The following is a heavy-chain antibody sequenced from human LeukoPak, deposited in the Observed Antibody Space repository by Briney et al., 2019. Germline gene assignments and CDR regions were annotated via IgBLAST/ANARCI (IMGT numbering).Heavy chain of an antibody. CDR3: AREALYGSGSYYPNWFDP. D-gene: IGHD3-10*01. Sequence: SETLSLTCTVSGGSISSGSYYWSWIRQPAGKGLEWIGRIYISGSTNYSPSLKSRVTISVDTSKNQFSLKLSSVTAADTAVYYCAREALYGSGSYYPNWFDPWGQGTLVTVSS. CDR1: GGSISSGSYY. V-gene: IGHV4-61*02. CDR2: IYISGST. J-gene: IGHJ5*02.